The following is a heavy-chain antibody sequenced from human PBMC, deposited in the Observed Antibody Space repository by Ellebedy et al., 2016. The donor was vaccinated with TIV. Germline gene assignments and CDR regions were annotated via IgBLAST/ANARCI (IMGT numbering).Heavy chain of an antibody. CDR2: IIPIFNTT. Sequence: SVKVSCXASGYSFTTSGINWVRQAPGHGLDWMGRIIPIFNTTDYAQKFQDRVTITADESTGTAYMELSSLRSEDTAVYYCARGFGELFNWIDSWGQGTLVTVSS. CDR3: ARGFGELFNWIDS. CDR1: GYSFTTSG. V-gene: IGHV1-69*13. D-gene: IGHD3-10*01. J-gene: IGHJ5*01.